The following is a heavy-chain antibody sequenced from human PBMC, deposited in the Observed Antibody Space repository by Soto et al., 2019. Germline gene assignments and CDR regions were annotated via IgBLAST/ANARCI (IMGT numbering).Heavy chain of an antibody. CDR1: GGSISSYY. Sequence: SETLSLTCTISGGSISSYYGSWIRQTPGKGLQYIGYIYYSGSANYNPSLKSRVTISDDTSTNQFFLTLTSVTAADTAVYYCARGRDAHKSAYWGQGTLVTVSS. V-gene: IGHV4-59*08. D-gene: IGHD2-2*01. J-gene: IGHJ4*02. CDR2: IYYSGSA. CDR3: ARGRDAHKSAY.